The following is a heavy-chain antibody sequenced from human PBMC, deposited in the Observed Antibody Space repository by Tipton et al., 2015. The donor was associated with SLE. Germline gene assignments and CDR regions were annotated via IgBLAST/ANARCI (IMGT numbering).Heavy chain of an antibody. CDR3: ARQDFWNDPFDY. V-gene: IGHV3-66*04. CDR1: GFTVSRYY. J-gene: IGHJ4*02. Sequence: SLRLSCAASGFTVSRYYMGWVRQAPGKGLEWVSIIYRAGTTYYGDSAKGRFIISRDTSNDMVYLQMNSLRPDDTAVYYCARQDFWNDPFDYWGRGTLVTVSS. CDR2: IYRAGTT. D-gene: IGHD1-1*01.